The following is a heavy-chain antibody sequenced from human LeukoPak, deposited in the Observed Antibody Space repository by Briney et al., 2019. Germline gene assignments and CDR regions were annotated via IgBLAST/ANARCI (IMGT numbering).Heavy chain of an antibody. Sequence: GASVKVSXKASGGTFGSYTISWVRQAPGQGLEWMGRIIPILGIANYAQKFQGRVTITADKSTSTAYMELSSLRSEDTAVYYCARWSLGSSGTNWFDPWGQGTLVTVSS. D-gene: IGHD6-19*01. CDR1: GGTFGSYT. J-gene: IGHJ5*02. CDR3: ARWSLGSSGTNWFDP. CDR2: IIPILGIA. V-gene: IGHV1-69*02.